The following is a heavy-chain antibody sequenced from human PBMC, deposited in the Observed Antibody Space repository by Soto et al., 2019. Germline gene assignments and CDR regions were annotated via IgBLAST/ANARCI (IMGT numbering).Heavy chain of an antibody. CDR2: INPSGGST. Sequence: GASLKVSCKASGYTFTSYYMHWVRQAPGQGLEWMGIINPSGGSTSYAQKFQGRVTMTRDTSTSTVYMELSSLRSEDTAVYYCARDPWVEEGRSRYFQHWGQGTPVTVSS. J-gene: IGHJ1*01. CDR1: GYTFTSYY. V-gene: IGHV1-46*01. D-gene: IGHD2-15*01. CDR3: ARDPWVEEGRSRYFQH.